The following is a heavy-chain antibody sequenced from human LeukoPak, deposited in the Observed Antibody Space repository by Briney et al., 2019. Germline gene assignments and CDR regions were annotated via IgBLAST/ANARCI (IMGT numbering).Heavy chain of an antibody. V-gene: IGHV3-48*02. CDR3: ARDTEHLYFVFDY. CDR1: GFTFTRDR. J-gene: IGHJ4*02. D-gene: IGHD2-2*02. CDR2: ISRSGSTI. Sequence: PGGSLRLSCAPSGFTFTRDRMNWVRQAPGKGLEWVSYISRSGSTIYYADSVKGRFTISRDNAKNSLYLQMNSLRDEDTAVYYCARDTEHLYFVFDYWGQGTLVTVSS.